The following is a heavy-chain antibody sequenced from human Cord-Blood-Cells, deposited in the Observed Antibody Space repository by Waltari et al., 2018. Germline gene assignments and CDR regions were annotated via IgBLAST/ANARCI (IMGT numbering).Heavy chain of an antibody. CDR1: GGSISSYY. Sequence: QVQLQESGPGLVKPSETLSLTCTVAGGSISSYYWSLIRQPPGKGLEWIGYIYYSGSTNYNPSLKSRVTISVDTSKNQFSLKLSSVTAADTAVYYCARDGLGGGNFDYWGQGTLVTVSS. D-gene: IGHD2-15*01. J-gene: IGHJ4*02. CDR3: ARDGLGGGNFDY. CDR2: IYYSGST. V-gene: IGHV4-59*01.